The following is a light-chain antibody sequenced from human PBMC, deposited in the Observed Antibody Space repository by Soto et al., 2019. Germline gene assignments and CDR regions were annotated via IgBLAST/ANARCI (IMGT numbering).Light chain of an antibody. CDR3: CSYATPRQ. J-gene: IGLJ2*01. Sequence: QSALTQPDSVSGSPGQSITISCTGTTSDVGSYNLVSWYQQHPGKAPKLIIYEVSERPSGVSTRFSGSKSGNMASLTISGLQDEDESEYYCCSYATPRQFGGGTKVTVL. CDR2: EVS. V-gene: IGLV2-23*02. CDR1: TSDVGSYNL.